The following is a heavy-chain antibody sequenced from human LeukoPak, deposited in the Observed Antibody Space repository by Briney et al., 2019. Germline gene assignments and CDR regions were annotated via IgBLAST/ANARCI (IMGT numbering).Heavy chain of an antibody. J-gene: IGHJ4*02. CDR2: IKQDGSEK. D-gene: IGHD3-22*01. CDR3: ARNNFNYYDSSGYWNYFDY. V-gene: IGHV3-7*01. Sequence: GGSLRLSCAASGFTFSSYWMSWVRQAPGKGLEWVANIKQDGSEKYYVDSVKGRFTISRDNAKNSLYLQMNSLRAEDTAVYYCARNNFNYYDSSGYWNYFDYWGQGTLVTVSS. CDR1: GFTFSSYW.